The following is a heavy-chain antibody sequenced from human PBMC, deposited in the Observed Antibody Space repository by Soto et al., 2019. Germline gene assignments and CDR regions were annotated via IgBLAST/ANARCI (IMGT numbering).Heavy chain of an antibody. CDR2: TYYRSKWYN. Sequence: QSQTLSLTCAISGDSVSNNGAAWNWIRQSPSRGLEWLGRTYYRSKWYNDYALSVKSRITINPDTSKNQFSLQLNSVTPEDTAVYYCARDPHYGHSIFDVWGQGTMVTVSS. CDR3: ARDPHYGHSIFDV. CDR1: GDSVSNNGAA. D-gene: IGHD3-10*01. V-gene: IGHV6-1*01. J-gene: IGHJ3*01.